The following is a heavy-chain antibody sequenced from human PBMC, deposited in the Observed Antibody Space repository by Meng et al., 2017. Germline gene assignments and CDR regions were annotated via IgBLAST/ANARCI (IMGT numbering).Heavy chain of an antibody. Sequence: VQLGESGAGVKKPGSPVKVSGKASGGTFSSYAISWVRQAPGQGLEWMGGIIPIFGTANYAQKFQGRVTITADKSTSTAYMELSSLRSEDTAVYYCARGYDSSGYSGAFDIWGQGTMVTVSS. CDR3: ARGYDSSGYSGAFDI. CDR2: IIPIFGTA. J-gene: IGHJ3*02. CDR1: GGTFSSYA. V-gene: IGHV1-69*06. D-gene: IGHD3-22*01.